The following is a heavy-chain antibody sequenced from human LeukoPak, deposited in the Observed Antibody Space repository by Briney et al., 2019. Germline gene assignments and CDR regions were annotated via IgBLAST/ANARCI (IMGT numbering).Heavy chain of an antibody. D-gene: IGHD6-19*01. J-gene: IGHJ5*02. CDR2: IDASGGAT. Sequence: GGSLRLSRAASGFSFSSYAMYWVRQAPGKGLERVSCIDASGGATYYADSVRGRFTISRDNSKNTFYLQMNSLRAEDTAVYSCAKGSGSGWYGWFAPWGQGTLVTVSS. CDR1: GFSFSSYA. V-gene: IGHV3-23*01. CDR3: AKGSGSGWYGWFAP.